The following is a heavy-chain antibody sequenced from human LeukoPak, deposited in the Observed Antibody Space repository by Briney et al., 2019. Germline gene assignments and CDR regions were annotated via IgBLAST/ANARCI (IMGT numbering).Heavy chain of an antibody. CDR2: ISSSSAYT. Sequence: PGGSLRLSCAASGFTFSTYAVSWVRQAPGKGLEWVSYISSSSAYTNYADSVKGRFTISRDNAKNSLSLQMNGLRAEDTAVYYCARARGMDDYGDFRIKWGQGTLVTVSS. D-gene: IGHD4-17*01. J-gene: IGHJ4*02. V-gene: IGHV3-11*06. CDR1: GFTFSTYA. CDR3: ARARGMDDYGDFRIK.